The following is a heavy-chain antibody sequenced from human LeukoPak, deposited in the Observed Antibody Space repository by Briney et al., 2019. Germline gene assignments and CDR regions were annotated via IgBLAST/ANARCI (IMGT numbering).Heavy chain of an antibody. Sequence: ASVKVSCKASGYTFTSYYMHWVRQAPGQGLEWMGIINPSGGSTSYAQKFQGRVTMTRDTSTSTVYMELSSLRSDDTAVYYCARDLGEGYFDYWGQGTLVTVSS. J-gene: IGHJ4*02. V-gene: IGHV1-46*01. CDR3: ARDLGEGYFDY. CDR1: GYTFTSYY. D-gene: IGHD3-10*01. CDR2: INPSGGST.